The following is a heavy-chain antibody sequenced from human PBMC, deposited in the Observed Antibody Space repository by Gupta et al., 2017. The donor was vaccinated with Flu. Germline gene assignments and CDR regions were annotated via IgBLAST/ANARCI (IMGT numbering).Heavy chain of an antibody. V-gene: IGHV1-2*06. CDR3: ARDRNTIGEDS. CDR1: DFK. J-gene: IGHJ4*02. D-gene: IGHD3-10*01. CDR2: INPSSGGA. Sequence: DFKIHWIRQAPGQGLEGVGRINPSSGGANDARKFQGRVTMTSDTSIRTVYMKLSGLTSDDTAVYYCARDRNTIGEDSWGEGTLVIVSS.